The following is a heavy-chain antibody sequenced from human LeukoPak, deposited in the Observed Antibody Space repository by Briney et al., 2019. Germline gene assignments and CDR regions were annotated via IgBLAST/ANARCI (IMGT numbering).Heavy chain of an antibody. CDR1: GYTFTSYY. V-gene: IGHV1-46*01. D-gene: IGHD2-21*02. CDR3: ARVLAYCGGDCYSYFDY. CDR2: INPSGGST. Sequence: GASVKVSCKASGYTFTSYYLHWVRQAPGQGLEWMGIINPSGGSTTYAQKFQGRVTMTRDMSTSTVYMELSSLRSEDTAVYYCARVLAYCGGDCYSYFDYWGQGTLVTVSS. J-gene: IGHJ4*02.